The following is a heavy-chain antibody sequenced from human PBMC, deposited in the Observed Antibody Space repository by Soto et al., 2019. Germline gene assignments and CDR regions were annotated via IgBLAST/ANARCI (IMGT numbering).Heavy chain of an antibody. D-gene: IGHD1-1*01. CDR3: AREGPPIRAHNPPEDFQR. V-gene: IGHV4-39*02. CDR2: IYYSGGT. J-gene: IGHJ1*01. Sequence: QLQLQESGPGLVKPSETLSLTCTVSGDSISTRSNYWGWIRQPPGKGLEWIGSIYYSGGTYYNPSLKSRFTISVDTSKNQFSLRLSSVTAADTAVYYCAREGPPIRAHNPPEDFQRWGQGTLVTVSS. CDR1: GDSISTRSNY.